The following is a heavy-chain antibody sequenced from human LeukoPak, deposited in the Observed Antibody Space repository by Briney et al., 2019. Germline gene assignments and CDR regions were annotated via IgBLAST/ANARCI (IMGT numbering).Heavy chain of an antibody. CDR3: ARDQWLDF. J-gene: IGHJ4*02. CDR2: IATGGNTI. Sequence: GGSLRLFCAASGFTFRGHIMNWVRQAPGKGPEWVSFIATGGNTIYYADSVKGRFTVSRDNAKNSLYLQMNSLRAEDTAVYYCARDQWLDFWGQGTLVTVSS. CDR1: GFTFRGHI. D-gene: IGHD6-19*01. V-gene: IGHV3-48*01.